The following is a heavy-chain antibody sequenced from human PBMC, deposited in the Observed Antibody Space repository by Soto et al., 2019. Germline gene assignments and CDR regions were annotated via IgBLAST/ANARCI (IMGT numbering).Heavy chain of an antibody. J-gene: IGHJ6*02. Sequence: NNNGSTNYNPSLKSRVTISVDTSKNQFSLKLSSVTAADTAVYYCARVGSPRITIFGVVIIQRFYYGMDVWGQGTTVTVSS. V-gene: IGHV4-34*01. CDR2: NNNGST. D-gene: IGHD3-3*01. CDR3: ARVGSPRITIFGVVIIQRFYYGMDV.